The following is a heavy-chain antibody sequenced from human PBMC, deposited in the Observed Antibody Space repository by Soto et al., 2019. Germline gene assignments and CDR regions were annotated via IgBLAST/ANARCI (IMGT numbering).Heavy chain of an antibody. V-gene: IGHV1-3*01. CDR1: GYTFTSYA. CDR3: ARDLSHVAPAGYYYYYMDV. D-gene: IGHD5-12*01. CDR2: INAGNGNT. Sequence: ASVKVSCKASGYTFTSYAMHWVRQAPGQRLEWMGWINAGNGNTKYSQKFQGRVTITRDTSASTAYMELSSLRSEDTAVYYCARDLSHVAPAGYYYYYMDVWGKGTTVTVSS. J-gene: IGHJ6*03.